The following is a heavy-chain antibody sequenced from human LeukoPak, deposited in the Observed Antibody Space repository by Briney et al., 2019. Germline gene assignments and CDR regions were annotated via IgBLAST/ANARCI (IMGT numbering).Heavy chain of an antibody. CDR2: IYHSGST. V-gene: IGHV4-30-2*01. CDR1: GGSISTGGYY. J-gene: IGHJ3*02. Sequence: PSQTLSLTCTVSGGSISTGGYYWSWIRQPPGKGLEWIGYIYHSGSTYYNPSLKSRVTISVDRSKNQFSLKLSSVTAADTAVYYCARNPITGDAFDIWAKGQWSPSLQ. CDR3: ARNPITGDAFDI. D-gene: IGHD3-10*01.